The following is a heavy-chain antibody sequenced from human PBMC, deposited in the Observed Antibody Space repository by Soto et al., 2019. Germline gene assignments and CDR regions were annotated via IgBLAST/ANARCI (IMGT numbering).Heavy chain of an antibody. Sequence: GASVKVSCKAPGDTFTSYYLNWVRQAPGQGLEWMGVINPHGGSTKYAQKFQGRVTMTTDTSTSTAYMELRSLRSDDTAVYYCARGRGTAMANLDYWGQGTLVTVSS. J-gene: IGHJ4*02. D-gene: IGHD5-18*01. CDR2: INPHGGST. CDR3: ARGRGTAMANLDY. V-gene: IGHV1-46*01. CDR1: GDTFTSYY.